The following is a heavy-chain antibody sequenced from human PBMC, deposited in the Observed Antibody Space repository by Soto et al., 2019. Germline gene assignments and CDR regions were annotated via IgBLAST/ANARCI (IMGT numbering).Heavy chain of an antibody. CDR3: ARDWGSKLAPTIIDM. CDR2: LGISGGDT. CDR1: GYSFTTYG. D-gene: IGHD3-16*01. V-gene: IGHV1-18*01. Sequence: QVHLVQSGLEVKEPGASVKVSCKASGYSFTTYGVSWLRQAPGQGPEWMGWLGISGGDTNHAQKFKGRLIMTSDIATTTAFMELRGLRLDDTAVYFCARDWGSKLAPTIIDMWGQGTLVTVSS. J-gene: IGHJ4*02.